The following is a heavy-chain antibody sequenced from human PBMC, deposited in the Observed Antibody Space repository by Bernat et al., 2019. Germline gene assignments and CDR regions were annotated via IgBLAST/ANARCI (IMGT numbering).Heavy chain of an antibody. V-gene: IGHV3-30*03. CDR3: ARLWYYYDSSGYYYVPHLDAFDI. CDR2: ISYDGSNK. Sequence: QVQLVESGGGVVQPGRSLRLSCAASGFTFSSYGMHWVRQAPGKGLEWVAVISYDGSNKYYADSVKGRFTISRDNSKNTLYLQMNSLRAEDTAVYYCARLWYYYDSSGYYYVPHLDAFDIWGQGTMVTVSS. J-gene: IGHJ3*02. CDR1: GFTFSSYG. D-gene: IGHD3-22*01.